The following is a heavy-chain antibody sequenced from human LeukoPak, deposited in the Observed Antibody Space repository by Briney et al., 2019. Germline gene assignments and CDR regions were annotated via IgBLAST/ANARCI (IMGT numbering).Heavy chain of an antibody. Sequence: SGTLSLTCAVSGGSISSSKWWSWVRQPPGKELGWIGEIYHSGSTNYNPSLKSRVTISVDKSKNQFSLKLSSVTAADTAVYYCARGYGGNPLATNWFDPWGQGTLVTASS. J-gene: IGHJ5*02. CDR1: GGSISSSKW. V-gene: IGHV4-4*02. CDR3: ARGYGGNPLATNWFDP. CDR2: IYHSGST. D-gene: IGHD4-23*01.